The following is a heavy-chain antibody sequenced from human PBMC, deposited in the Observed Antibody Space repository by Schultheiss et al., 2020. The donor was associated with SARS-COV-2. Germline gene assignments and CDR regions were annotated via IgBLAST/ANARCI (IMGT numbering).Heavy chain of an antibody. J-gene: IGHJ6*02. Sequence: GSLRLSCAASGFTFSSYAMHWVRQAPGKGLEWVAVISYDGSNKYYADSVKGRFTISRDNSKNTLYLQMNSLRAEDTAVYYCAKGGSLDYYYGMDVWGQGTTVTVSS. CDR1: GFTFSSYA. V-gene: IGHV3-30-3*01. CDR3: AKGGSLDYYYGMDV. D-gene: IGHD1-26*01. CDR2: ISYDGSNK.